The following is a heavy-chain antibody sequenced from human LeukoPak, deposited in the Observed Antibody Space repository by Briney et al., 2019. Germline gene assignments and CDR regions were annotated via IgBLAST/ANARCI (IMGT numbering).Heavy chain of an antibody. J-gene: IGHJ4*02. CDR1: GLTVSNNY. D-gene: IGHD1-26*01. Sequence: QPGGSLRLSCAVSGLTVSNNYMSWVRQAPGKGLEWVSVIYSGGSTYYADSVKGGFTISSDNSKNTVYLQMNSLRDEDTAVYYCARNVGYWGQGTLVTVSS. CDR3: ARNVGY. V-gene: IGHV3-53*01. CDR2: IYSGGST.